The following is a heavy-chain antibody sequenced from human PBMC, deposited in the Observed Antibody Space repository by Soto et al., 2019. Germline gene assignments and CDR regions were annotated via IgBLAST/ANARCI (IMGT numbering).Heavy chain of an antibody. V-gene: IGHV4-39*01. CDR2: IYYSGST. CDR3: ASPGYYYGSGYDY. D-gene: IGHD3-10*01. CDR1: GGSISSSSYY. J-gene: IGHJ4*02. Sequence: QLQLQESGPGLVKPSETLSLTCTVSGGSISSSSYYWGWIRQPPGKGLEWIGSIYYSGSTYYNPSLKSRVTISVDTSKNQFSLKLSSATAADTAVYYCASPGYYYGSGYDYWGQGTLVTVSS.